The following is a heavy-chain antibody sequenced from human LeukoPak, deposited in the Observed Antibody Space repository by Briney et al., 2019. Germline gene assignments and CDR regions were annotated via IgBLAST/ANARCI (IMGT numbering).Heavy chain of an antibody. J-gene: IGHJ6*02. CDR3: ARTPMNYYYGMDV. Sequence: PSETLSLTCTVSGGSISSSSYYWGWIRQPPGKGLEWIGSIYYSGSTYYNPSLKSRVTISVDTSKNQFSLKLSSVTAADTAVYYCARTPMNYYYGMDVWGQGTTVTVSS. V-gene: IGHV4-39*01. CDR2: IYYSGST. CDR1: GGSISSSSYY.